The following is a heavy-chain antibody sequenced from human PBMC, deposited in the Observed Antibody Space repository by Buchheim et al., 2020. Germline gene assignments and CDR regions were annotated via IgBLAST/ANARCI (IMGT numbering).Heavy chain of an antibody. V-gene: IGHV3-30*04. CDR3: ARDLGDYYDSSGFYGMDV. CDR1: GFTFSSYA. D-gene: IGHD3-22*01. Sequence: QVQLVESGGGVVQPGRSLRLSCAASGFTFSSYAMHWVRQAPGKGLEWVAVISYDGINKYYADSVKGRFTISRDNSKNTLYLQMNSLRAEDTAVYYCARDLGDYYDSSGFYGMDVWGQGTT. CDR2: ISYDGINK. J-gene: IGHJ6*02.